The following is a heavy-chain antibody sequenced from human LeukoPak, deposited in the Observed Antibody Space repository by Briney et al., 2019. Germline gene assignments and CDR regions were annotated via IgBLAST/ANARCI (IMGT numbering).Heavy chain of an antibody. CDR3: ARDLSMWALDFDC. D-gene: IGHD1-26*01. V-gene: IGHV3-33*01. CDR1: GFTFSSYG. CDR2: FSSDGSYK. Sequence: GGSLRLSCAASGFTFSSYGMHWVRQAPGKGLEWVAVFSSDGSYKEYADSVKGRFAISRDSSTNTLYLQMNSLRAEDTAVYYCARDLSMWALDFDCRGQGTLVTVSS. J-gene: IGHJ4*02.